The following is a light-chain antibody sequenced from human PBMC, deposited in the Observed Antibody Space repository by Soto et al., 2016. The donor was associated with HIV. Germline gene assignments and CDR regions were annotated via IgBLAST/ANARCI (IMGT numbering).Light chain of an antibody. Sequence: SYELTQAPSVSVAPGKTARITCGGNNIGSKSVHWYQQKPGQAPVLVVYDDSARPSGIPDRFSGSNSGNTATLTISRVEAGDEADYYCQVWDSSSDVVFGGGTKLTVL. CDR2: DDS. J-gene: IGLJ2*01. V-gene: IGLV3-21*03. CDR1: NIGSKS. CDR3: QVWDSSSDVV.